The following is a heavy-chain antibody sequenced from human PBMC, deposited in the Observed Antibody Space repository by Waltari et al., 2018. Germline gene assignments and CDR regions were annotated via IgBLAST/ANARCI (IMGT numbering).Heavy chain of an antibody. CDR3: ARRSSTGVFRALDI. CDR1: GFTFNLYS. D-gene: IGHD6-13*01. CDR2: ISGDGTTK. J-gene: IGHJ3*02. Sequence: QEQVVESGGGVVQPGRSLRLSCEASGFTFNLYSLNWVRQAPGKGLEWVAVISGDGTTKYYSDALKGRFTISRDNSKSMLSLQMNSLRTEDTAVYYCARRSSTGVFRALDIWGQGTMVTVS. V-gene: IGHV3-30*04.